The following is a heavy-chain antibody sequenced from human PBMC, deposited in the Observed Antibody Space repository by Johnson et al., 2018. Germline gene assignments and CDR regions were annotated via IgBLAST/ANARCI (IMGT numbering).Heavy chain of an antibody. J-gene: IGHJ3*02. D-gene: IGHD3-22*01. CDR3: ARGGVYYDSSGYYDAFDI. V-gene: IGHV1-8*01. CDR2: MNPNSDNT. Sequence: GEGLEWMGWMNPNSDNTGYAQKFQGRVTMTRNTSISTAYMELSSLRSEDTAVYYCARGGVYYDSSGYYDAFDIWGQGTMVTVSS.